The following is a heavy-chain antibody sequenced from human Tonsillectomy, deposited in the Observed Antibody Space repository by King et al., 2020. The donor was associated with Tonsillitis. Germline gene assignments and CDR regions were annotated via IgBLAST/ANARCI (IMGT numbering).Heavy chain of an antibody. CDR1: GGSISSSSYY. J-gene: IGHJ5*02. Sequence: QLQESGPGLVKPSETLSLTCTVSGGSISSSSYYWGWIRQPPGKGLEWIGSIYYSGSTYYNPSLKSRVTISVDTSKNQFSLKLSSLTAADTAVYYCAAPHRTMVRGVIIAGWFDPWGQGTLVTVSS. CDR2: IYYSGST. CDR3: AAPHRTMVRGVIIAGWFDP. D-gene: IGHD3-10*01. V-gene: IGHV4-39*01.